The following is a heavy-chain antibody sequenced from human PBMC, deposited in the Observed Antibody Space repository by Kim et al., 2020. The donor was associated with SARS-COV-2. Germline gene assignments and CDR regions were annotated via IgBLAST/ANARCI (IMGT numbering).Heavy chain of an antibody. D-gene: IGHD6-13*01. CDR3: ARNPGIAAAGLNHFDY. V-gene: IGHV1-69*13. CDR2: IIPIFGTA. CDR1: GGTFSSYA. Sequence: SVKVSCKASGGTFSSYAISWVRQAPGQGLEWMGGIIPIFGTANYAQKFQGRVTITADESTSTAYMELSSLRSEDTAVYYCARNPGIAAAGLNHFDYWGQGTLSPSPQ. J-gene: IGHJ4*02.